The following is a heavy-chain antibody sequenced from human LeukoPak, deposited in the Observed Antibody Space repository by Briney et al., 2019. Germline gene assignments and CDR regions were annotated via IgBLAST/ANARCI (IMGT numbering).Heavy chain of an antibody. Sequence: GGPLRLSCEASGFTFSAYAMSWVRQAPGKGLEWVSGISGSGANTHYADSVKGRFTISRDSSKNTLYLQMNSLRAEDTATYYCAKDASGSYCPDYWGQGTLVTVSS. D-gene: IGHD1-26*01. CDR2: ISGSGANT. V-gene: IGHV3-23*01. J-gene: IGHJ4*02. CDR1: GFTFSAYA. CDR3: AKDASGSYCPDY.